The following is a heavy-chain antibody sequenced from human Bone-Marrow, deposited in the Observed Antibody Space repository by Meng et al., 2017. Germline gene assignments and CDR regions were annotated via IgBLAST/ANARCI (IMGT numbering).Heavy chain of an antibody. CDR2: IPYDGSNK. CDR3: ARGSRVRGRAHPPNWRFDP. D-gene: IGHD6-13*01. Sequence: GGSLRLSCAAYGLSLLSHAMHCVRQAPGKGLEWVAVIPYDGSNKYYTDSVKGQFTISRDNSKNTRYLQMNSLRAEDTAVYYCARGSRVRGRAHPPNWRFDPWGQGTLVTVSS. J-gene: IGHJ5*02. CDR1: GLSLLSHA. V-gene: IGHV3-30-3*01.